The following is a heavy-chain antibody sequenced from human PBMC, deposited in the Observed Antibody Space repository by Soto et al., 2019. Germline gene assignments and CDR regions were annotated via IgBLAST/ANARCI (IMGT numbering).Heavy chain of an antibody. V-gene: IGHV4-4*02. D-gene: IGHD1-7*01. CDR3: ARDRITGTTHAFEV. CDR2: IYHNGRT. CDR1: GDSITNTNW. J-gene: IGHJ3*01. Sequence: SETLSLTCAVSGDSITNTNWWTWDRQPPGKGLEWIGEIYHNGRTNYNPSLKSRVTISVDTSNNYFSLRLTSLTAADTAMYYCARDRITGTTHAFEVWGQGTMVTVSS.